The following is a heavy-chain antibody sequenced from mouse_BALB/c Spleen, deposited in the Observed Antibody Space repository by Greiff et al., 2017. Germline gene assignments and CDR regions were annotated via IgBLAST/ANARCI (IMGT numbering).Heavy chain of an antibody. V-gene: IGHV1S56*01. CDR3: ARSATGPFAY. D-gene: IGHD4-1*02. CDR2: IYPGNVNT. J-gene: IGHJ3*01. CDR1: GYTFTSYY. Sequence: VKLQESGPELVKPGASVRISCKASGYTFTSYYIHWVKQRPGQGLEWIGWIYPGNVNTKYNEKFKGKATLTADKSSSTAYMQLSSLTSEDSAVYFCARSATGPFAYWGQGTLVTVSA.